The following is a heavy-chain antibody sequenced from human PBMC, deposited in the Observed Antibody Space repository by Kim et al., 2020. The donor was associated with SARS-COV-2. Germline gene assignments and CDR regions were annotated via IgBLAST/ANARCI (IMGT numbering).Heavy chain of an antibody. V-gene: IGHV1-8*01. CDR1: GYSFTSYD. CDR3: ARGPYGSGSKWFDP. D-gene: IGHD3-10*01. CDR2: MNPTSGNT. J-gene: IGHJ5*02. Sequence: ASVKVSCKASGYSFTSYDINWVRQATGQVLEWMGWMNPTSGNTGYAQKFQGRVTMTRNTSISTAYMELSSLRSEDTAVYYCARGPYGSGSKWFDPWGQGTLVTVSS.